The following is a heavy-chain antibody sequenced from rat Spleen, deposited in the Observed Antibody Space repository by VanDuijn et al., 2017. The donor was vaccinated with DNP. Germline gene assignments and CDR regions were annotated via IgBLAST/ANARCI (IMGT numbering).Heavy chain of an antibody. D-gene: IGHD1-12*02. J-gene: IGHJ2*01. CDR1: GFTFNNYW. CDR3: ARYYYDGSYYYGNFDY. CDR2: ITNTGGST. Sequence: EVQLVESGGGPVQPGRSLKLSCVASGFTFNNYWMTWIRQAPGKGLEWVASITNTGGSTYYPDSVKGRFTISRDNARNTLYFQMDSLRSEDTATYYCARYYYDGSYYYGNFDYWGQGVMVTVSS. V-gene: IGHV5-31*01.